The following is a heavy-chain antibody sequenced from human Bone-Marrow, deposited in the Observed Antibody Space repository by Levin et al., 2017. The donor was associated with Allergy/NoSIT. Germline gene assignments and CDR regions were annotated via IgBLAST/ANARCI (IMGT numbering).Heavy chain of an antibody. CDR1: GYSFTSYW. Sequence: PGGSLRLSCKGSGYSFTSYWISWVRQMPGKGLEWMGRIDPSDSYTNYSPSFQGHVTISADKSISTAYLQWSSLKASDTAMYDCARRSGYYSNWFDPWGQGTLVTVSS. CDR3: ARRSGYYSNWFDP. D-gene: IGHD3-3*01. V-gene: IGHV5-10-1*01. CDR2: IDPSDSYT. J-gene: IGHJ5*02.